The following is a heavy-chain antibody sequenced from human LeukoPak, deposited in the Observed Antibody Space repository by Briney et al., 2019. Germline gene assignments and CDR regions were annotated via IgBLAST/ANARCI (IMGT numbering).Heavy chain of an antibody. V-gene: IGHV1-2*02. J-gene: IGHJ4*02. D-gene: IGHD2-2*01. CDR2: INHNSGVT. CDR3: ARDQYCTNTNRYPYFDY. CDR1: GYTFTGYY. Sequence: ASVKVSCKSSGYTFTGYYIHWVRQAPGHGREWMGCINHNSGVTNYPQKFQRRVTMTRDTSISTAYIELSSLRSDDTAVYYCARDQYCTNTNRYPYFDYWGQGTLVTVSS.